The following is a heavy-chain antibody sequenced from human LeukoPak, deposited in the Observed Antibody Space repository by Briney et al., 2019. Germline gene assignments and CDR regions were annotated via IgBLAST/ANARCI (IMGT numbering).Heavy chain of an antibody. V-gene: IGHV4-34*01. Sequence: PSETLSLTCAVYGGSFSGYYWSWIRQPPGKGLEWIGEINHSGSTNYNPSLKGRVTISVDTSKNQFSLKLSSVTAADTAVYYCARVLLLRYFTIWGQGTLVTVSS. CDR2: INHSGST. D-gene: IGHD3-9*01. CDR3: ARVLLLRYFTI. CDR1: GGSFSGYY. J-gene: IGHJ4*02.